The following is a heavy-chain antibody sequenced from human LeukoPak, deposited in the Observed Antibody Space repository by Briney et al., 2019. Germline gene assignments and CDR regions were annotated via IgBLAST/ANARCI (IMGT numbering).Heavy chain of an antibody. D-gene: IGHD6-13*01. Sequence: GGSLRLSCAASGFTVSSSYMSWVRQAPGKGLEWVSSIHSSGNTYYADSVKGRLTISRDSSKNTLYLQMNSLRAEDTAVYYRATIAATGPPDYWGQGALVTVSS. CDR2: IHSSGNT. CDR1: GFTVSSSY. J-gene: IGHJ4*02. V-gene: IGHV3-66*01. CDR3: ATIAATGPPDY.